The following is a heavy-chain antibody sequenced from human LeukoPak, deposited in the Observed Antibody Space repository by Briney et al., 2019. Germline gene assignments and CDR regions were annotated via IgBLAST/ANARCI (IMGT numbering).Heavy chain of an antibody. V-gene: IGHV3-30*04. CDR3: ARDFRYYDFWSGHYYYYGMDV. CDR2: ISYDGSNK. CDR1: GFTFSSYA. D-gene: IGHD3-3*01. J-gene: IGHJ6*02. Sequence: GGSLRLSCAASGFTFSSYAMHWVRQAPGKGLEWVAVISYDGSNKYYADSVKGRFTIPRDNSKNTLYLQMNSLRAEDTAVYYCARDFRYYDFWSGHYYYYGMDVWGQGTTVTVSS.